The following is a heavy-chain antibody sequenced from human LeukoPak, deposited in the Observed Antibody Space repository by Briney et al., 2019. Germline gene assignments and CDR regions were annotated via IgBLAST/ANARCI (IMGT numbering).Heavy chain of an antibody. D-gene: IGHD3-22*01. Sequence: GGSLRLSCAASGFTFSSYDLHWVRQATGKGLEWVSAIGTAGDTYYPGSVKSRFTISRENAKNSLYLQMNSLRAGDTAVYYCARATYYYDSSGSKGVYFDYWGQGTLVTVSS. CDR1: GFTFSSYD. CDR3: ARATYYYDSSGSKGVYFDY. V-gene: IGHV3-13*04. CDR2: IGTAGDT. J-gene: IGHJ4*02.